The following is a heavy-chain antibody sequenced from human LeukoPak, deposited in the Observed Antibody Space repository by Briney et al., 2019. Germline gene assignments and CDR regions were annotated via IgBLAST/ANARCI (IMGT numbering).Heavy chain of an antibody. CDR1: GGSISSYY. CDR2: IYYSGST. J-gene: IGHJ4*02. V-gene: IGHV4-59*01. CDR3: AIGVAGSFLFDY. D-gene: IGHD6-19*01. Sequence: PSETLSLTCTVSGGSISSYYWSWIGQPPGKGLEWIGYIYYSGSTNYNPSLKSRVTISVDTSKNQFSLKLSSVTAADTAVYYCAIGVAGSFLFDYWGQGTLVTVSS.